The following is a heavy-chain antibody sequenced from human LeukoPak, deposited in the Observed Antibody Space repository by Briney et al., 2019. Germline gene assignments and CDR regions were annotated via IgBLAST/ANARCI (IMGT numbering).Heavy chain of an antibody. V-gene: IGHV4-59*08. CDR2: IYYSGST. J-gene: IGHJ3*02. D-gene: IGHD2-2*01. Sequence: SETLSLTCTVSGGSISSYYWSWIRQPPGKGLEWIGYIYYSGSTNYNPSLKSRVTISVDTSKNQFSLKLSSVTAADTAVYYCARRPFCSSTSCHAFDIWGQGTMVTVSS. CDR3: ARRPFCSSTSCHAFDI. CDR1: GGSISSYY.